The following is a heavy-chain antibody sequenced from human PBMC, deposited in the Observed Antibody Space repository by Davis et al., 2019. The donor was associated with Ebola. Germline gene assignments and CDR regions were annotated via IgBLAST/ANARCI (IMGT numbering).Heavy chain of an antibody. Sequence: MPGGSLRLSCAVYGGSFSGYYWSWIRQPPGKGLEWIGEINHSGSTNYNPSLKSRVTISVDTSKNQFSLKLSSVTAADTAVYYCARGTRTIFGVVVSPNWFDPWGQVTLVTVSS. CDR1: GGSFSGYY. V-gene: IGHV4-34*01. CDR3: ARGTRTIFGVVVSPNWFDP. J-gene: IGHJ5*02. CDR2: INHSGST. D-gene: IGHD3-3*01.